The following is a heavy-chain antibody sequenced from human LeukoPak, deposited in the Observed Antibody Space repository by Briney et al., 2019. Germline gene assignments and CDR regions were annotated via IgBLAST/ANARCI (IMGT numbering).Heavy chain of an antibody. V-gene: IGHV6-1*01. CDR3: AREWNYYTSGSKRVDAFDI. CDR2: TYYRSKWYN. Sequence: SQTLSLTCAISGDSVSSSNAAWNWIRQSPSRGLEWLGRTYYRSKWYNDYAVSVKSRITINPDTSKNQFSLQLNSVTPEDTAVYYCAREWNYYTSGSKRVDAFDIWGQGTMVTVSS. D-gene: IGHD3-10*01. CDR1: GDSVSSSNAA. J-gene: IGHJ3*02.